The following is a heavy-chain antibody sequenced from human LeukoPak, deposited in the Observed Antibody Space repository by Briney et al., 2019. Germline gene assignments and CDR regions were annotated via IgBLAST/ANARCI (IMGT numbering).Heavy chain of an antibody. CDR2: ISAYNKR. D-gene: IGHD4-17*01. V-gene: IGHV1-18*01. J-gene: IGHJ5*02. Sequence: GASVKVSCKASGYTFTSYGINWVRQAPGQGLEWMGWISAYNKRNYAQKFQGGVTMTTDTSTSTAYMELRNLRSDDTAVYYCARVSAPPDYGDYVSENWFDPWGQGTLVTVSS. CDR3: ARVSAPPDYGDYVSENWFDP. CDR1: GYTFTSYG.